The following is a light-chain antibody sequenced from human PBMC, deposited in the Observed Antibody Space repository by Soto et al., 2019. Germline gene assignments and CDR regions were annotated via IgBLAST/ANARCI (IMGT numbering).Light chain of an antibody. CDR2: DSS. J-gene: IGKJ4*01. CDR3: QQYDHLPA. CDR1: QDISNY. Sequence: DLQMTQSPSSLSASVGDRITITCQASQDISNYLNWYQQRPGKAPKLLIYDSSNLATGVPSRFSGSGSGTDFTFTISSLQPEDIATYYCQQYDHLPAFGGGTKVEIK. V-gene: IGKV1-33*01.